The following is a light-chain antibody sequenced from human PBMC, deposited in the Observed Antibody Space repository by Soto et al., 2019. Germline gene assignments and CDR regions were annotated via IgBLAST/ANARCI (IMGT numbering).Light chain of an antibody. CDR3: QQYGSSSYT. CDR1: QSVSGTY. J-gene: IGKJ2*01. Sequence: EIVLTQSPGTLSLSPGESATLSCRASQSVSGTYLAWYQQKPGQAPRLLIYGASSRATGIPDRFSGSGSGTDFTLTISGLEPEDFAVYYCQQYGSSSYTFGQGTKLENK. V-gene: IGKV3-20*01. CDR2: GAS.